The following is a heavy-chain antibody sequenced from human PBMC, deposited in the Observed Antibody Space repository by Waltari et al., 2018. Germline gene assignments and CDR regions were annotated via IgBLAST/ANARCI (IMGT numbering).Heavy chain of an antibody. CDR2: LDPEDGET. CDR1: GYTLTELS. CDR3: ATGIPGDYWGCWFDP. J-gene: IGHJ5*02. Sequence: QVQLVQSGAEVKKPGASVKVSCKVSGYTLTELSMHWVRQAPGKGLEWMGGLDPEDGETSYEQKFQGRVTMTEDTSTDTAYMELSSLRSEDTAVYYCATGIPGDYWGCWFDPWGQGTLVTVSS. V-gene: IGHV1-24*01. D-gene: IGHD4-17*01.